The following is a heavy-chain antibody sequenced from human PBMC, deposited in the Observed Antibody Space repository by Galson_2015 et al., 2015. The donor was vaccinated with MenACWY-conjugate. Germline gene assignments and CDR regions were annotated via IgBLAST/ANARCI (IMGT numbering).Heavy chain of an antibody. V-gene: IGHV3-74*01. CDR1: GFTFGSYW. CDR2: VDRAGSST. J-gene: IGHJ5*02. D-gene: IGHD4-11*01. CDR3: ARDRIDHTVTQASTSFGP. Sequence: SLRLSCAASGFTFGSYWMHWVRHVPGKGLVWVSRVDRAGSSTTYADSVKGRFTISRDNAKNTLYLQMNSLRAEDTAVYYCARDRIDHTVTQASTSFGPRGHGTQVLVSP.